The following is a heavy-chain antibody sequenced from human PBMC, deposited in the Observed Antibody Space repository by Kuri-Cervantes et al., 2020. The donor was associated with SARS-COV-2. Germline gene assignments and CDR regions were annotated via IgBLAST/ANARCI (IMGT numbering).Heavy chain of an antibody. Sequence: ASVKVSCKASGYTFTSYGISWVRQAPRQGLEWMGWISAYNGNTNYAQKLQGRVTMTTDTSTSTVYMELRSLRSDDTAVYYCARDLTIVAGGFDYWGQGTLVTVSS. J-gene: IGHJ4*02. CDR1: GYTFTSYG. CDR2: ISAYNGNT. CDR3: ARDLTIVAGGFDY. D-gene: IGHD4/OR15-4a*01. V-gene: IGHV1-18*01.